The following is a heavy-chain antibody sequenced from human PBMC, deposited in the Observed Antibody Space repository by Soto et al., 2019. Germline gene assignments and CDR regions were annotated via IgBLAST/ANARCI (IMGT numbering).Heavy chain of an antibody. J-gene: IGHJ4*02. CDR2: IYYSGST. V-gene: IGHV4-31*03. CDR1: GGSISSGGYY. Sequence: QVQLQESGPGLVKPSQTLSLTCTVSGGSISSGGYYWSWIRQHPGKGLEWIGYIYYSGSTYYNPSLNSRVTISVDTSKNQFSLKLSSVTAADTAVYYCARGLHIRGYSYGAWDYWGQGTLVTVSS. D-gene: IGHD5-18*01. CDR3: ARGLHIRGYSYGAWDY.